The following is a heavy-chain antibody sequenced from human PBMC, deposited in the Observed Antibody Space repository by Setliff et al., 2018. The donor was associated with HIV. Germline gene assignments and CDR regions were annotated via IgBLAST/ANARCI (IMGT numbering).Heavy chain of an antibody. CDR2: INVGNGNT. Sequence: ASVKVSCKASGYTFTNYAIHWVRQAPGQRLEWMGWINVGNGNTKFSEKFQGRVMITSDTSANTVYMFLRSLRSEDTAVYYCARGYNYGYGGQGVNWWDAFDNWGKGALVTVS. J-gene: IGHJ4*02. CDR1: GYTFTNYA. CDR3: ARGYNYGYGGQGVNWWDAFDN. D-gene: IGHD3-16*01. V-gene: IGHV1-3*01.